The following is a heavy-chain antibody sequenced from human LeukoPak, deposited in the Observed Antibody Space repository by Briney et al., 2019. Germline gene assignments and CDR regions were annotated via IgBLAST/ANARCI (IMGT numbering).Heavy chain of an antibody. V-gene: IGHV4-31*03. D-gene: IGHD1-26*01. Sequence: SQTLSLTCTVSGGSISSGGYYWSWIRQHPGKGLEWIGYIYYSGSTYYNPSLKSRVTISVDTSKNQFSLKLSSVTAADTAVYYCATGAVVGDAFDIWGQGTMVTVSS. CDR1: GGSISSGGYY. CDR3: ATGAVVGDAFDI. CDR2: IYYSGST. J-gene: IGHJ3*02.